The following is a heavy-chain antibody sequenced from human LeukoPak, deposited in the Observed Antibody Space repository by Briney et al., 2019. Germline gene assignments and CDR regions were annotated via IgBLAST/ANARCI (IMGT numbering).Heavy chain of an antibody. D-gene: IGHD3-16*01. V-gene: IGHV4-59*11. J-gene: IGHJ6*03. Sequence: SETLSLTCTVSGGSISGPYWSWVRQPPGKGLEWIGDVYYSGSTHQNPSLKSRVTISVDTSKNQFSLKLRSVTAADTAVYYCAKVMGDPAPLNQMDFWGKGPTVTVS. CDR1: GGSISGPY. CDR2: VYYSGST. CDR3: AKVMGDPAPLNQMDF.